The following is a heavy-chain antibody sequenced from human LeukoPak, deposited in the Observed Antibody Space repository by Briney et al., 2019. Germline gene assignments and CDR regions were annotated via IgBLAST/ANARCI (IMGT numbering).Heavy chain of an antibody. CDR2: ISPSSDYI. D-gene: IGHD1-1*01. J-gene: IGHJ4*02. V-gene: IGHV3-21*01. Sequence: GGALRLSCAASGFTFSSYSMNWVRQAPGKGLEWVSSISPSSDYIYYPDSLKGRFTISRDNAKDSLYLQMNSLRAEDTAVYYCSRGGTDDPFNFWGQGTLVTVSS. CDR3: SRGGTDDPFNF. CDR1: GFTFSSYS.